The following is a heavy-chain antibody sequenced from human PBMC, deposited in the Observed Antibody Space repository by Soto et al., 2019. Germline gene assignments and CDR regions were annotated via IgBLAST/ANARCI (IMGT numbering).Heavy chain of an antibody. Sequence: GASVKVSCKASGYTFTSCGISCVRQAPGQGLEWMGWISAYNGNTNYAQKLQGRVTMTTDTSTSTAYMELRSLRSDDTAVYYCARVVWNDGEYYYYYGMDVWGQGTTVTASS. D-gene: IGHD1-1*01. CDR2: ISAYNGNT. CDR1: GYTFTSCG. CDR3: ARVVWNDGEYYYYYGMDV. J-gene: IGHJ6*02. V-gene: IGHV1-18*01.